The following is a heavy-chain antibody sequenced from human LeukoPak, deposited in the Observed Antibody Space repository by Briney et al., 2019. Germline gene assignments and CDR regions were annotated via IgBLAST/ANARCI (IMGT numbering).Heavy chain of an antibody. CDR1: GGSISRSSYY. D-gene: IGHD3-10*01. J-gene: IGHJ6*02. V-gene: IGHV4-39*01. Sequence: SETLSLTCIVSGGSISRSSYYWGWLRQPPGKGLEWIGTISDSGSTYYSPSLKSRVTISVDTSKNQFSLKLRSVTAADTAVYYCARQDIWFGESVVWGQGTTVTVSS. CDR3: ARQDIWFGESVV. CDR2: ISDSGST.